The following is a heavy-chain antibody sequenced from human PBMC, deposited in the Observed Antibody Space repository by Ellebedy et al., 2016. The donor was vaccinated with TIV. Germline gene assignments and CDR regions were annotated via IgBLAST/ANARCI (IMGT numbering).Heavy chain of an antibody. Sequence: GGSLRLXXAASGFTFSNYTMHWVRQAPGKGLVWVSRISSDGSSTDYADSVKGRFTISRDNAKNTLYPQMNSLGVEDTAVYYCARSNWNYDYWGQGTLVTVSS. CDR1: GFTFSNYT. CDR3: ARSNWNYDY. CDR2: ISSDGSST. J-gene: IGHJ4*02. D-gene: IGHD1-7*01. V-gene: IGHV3-74*01.